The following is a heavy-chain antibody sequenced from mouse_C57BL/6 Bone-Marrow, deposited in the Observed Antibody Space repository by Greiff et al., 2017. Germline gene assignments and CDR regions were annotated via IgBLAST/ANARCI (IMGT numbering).Heavy chain of an antibody. CDR2: IDPENGDT. J-gene: IGHJ2*01. Sequence: VQLKESGAELVRPGASVKLSCTASGFNIKDDYMHWVKQRPEQGLEWIGWIDPENGDTEYASKFQGKATITADTSSNTAYLQRSSLTSEYTAVYYCTTQYYYGSRLYCGDYWGQGTTLTVSS. V-gene: IGHV14-4*01. D-gene: IGHD1-1*01. CDR3: TTQYYYGSRLYCGDY. CDR1: GFNIKDDY.